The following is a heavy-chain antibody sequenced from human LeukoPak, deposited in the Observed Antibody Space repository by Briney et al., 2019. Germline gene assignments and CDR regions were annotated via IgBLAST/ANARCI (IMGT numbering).Heavy chain of an antibody. Sequence: GGSLRLSCAASGFTVSGNYMSWVRQAPGKGLEWVSVIYSGGTTYYTDSVKGGFTISRDNSKNTLYLQMNSLRAEDTAVYYCARDQGCTSATCRHNWFDPWGQGTLVTVSS. J-gene: IGHJ5*02. CDR3: ARDQGCTSATCRHNWFDP. V-gene: IGHV3-66*01. D-gene: IGHD1-26*01. CDR2: IYSGGTT. CDR1: GFTVSGNY.